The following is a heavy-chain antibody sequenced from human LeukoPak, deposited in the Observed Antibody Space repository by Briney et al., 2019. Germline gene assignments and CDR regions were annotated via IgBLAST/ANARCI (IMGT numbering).Heavy chain of an antibody. J-gene: IGHJ4*02. V-gene: IGHV5-51*01. Sequence: GESLQISFKGAEYSFTNYWIGWGRRMPGKGVEWMGIILPGDSDTRYCPSFQGQVTISADQSISTAYLQWSSLKASDTAMYYCARSYSSSSSFDYWGQGTLVTVSS. CDR3: ARSYSSSSSFDY. D-gene: IGHD6-6*01. CDR2: ILPGDSDT. CDR1: EYSFTNYW.